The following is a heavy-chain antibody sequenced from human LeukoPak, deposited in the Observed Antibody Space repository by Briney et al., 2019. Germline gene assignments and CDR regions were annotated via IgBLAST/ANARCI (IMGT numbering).Heavy chain of an antibody. J-gene: IGHJ4*02. Sequence: ASVKVSCKASGYTLTSYDISWVRQAPGQGLEWMGWISGYNGDTNYAQKLQGRVTMTTDTSTSTAYMEVKSLRSDDTAMYYCARVVYCSGGSCYVFDYWGQGTLVTVSS. CDR2: ISGYNGDT. CDR3: ARVVYCSGGSCYVFDY. D-gene: IGHD2-15*01. V-gene: IGHV1-18*01. CDR1: GYTLTSYD.